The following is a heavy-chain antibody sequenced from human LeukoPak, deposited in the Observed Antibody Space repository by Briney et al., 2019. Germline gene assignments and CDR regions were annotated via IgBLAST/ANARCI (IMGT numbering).Heavy chain of an antibody. CDR3: LSMVFDY. CDR2: INHTGST. D-gene: IGHD3-10*01. V-gene: IGHV4-34*01. Sequence: SETLSLTCTVSGYSISNGYYWTWIRQPPGKGLEWIGEINHTGSTKYNPSLKSRVTISVDTSKNQFSLKLTSVTAADTAVYYCLSMVFDYWGQGILVTVSP. CDR1: GYSISNGYY. J-gene: IGHJ4*02.